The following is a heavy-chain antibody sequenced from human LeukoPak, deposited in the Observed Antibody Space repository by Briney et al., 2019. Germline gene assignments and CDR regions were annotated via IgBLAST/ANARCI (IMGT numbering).Heavy chain of an antibody. D-gene: IGHD1-14*01. V-gene: IGHV4-39*01. CDR1: GGSLSSSSYY. CDR3: ARRIILAIQGFDP. Sequence: PSETLSLTCTVSGGSLSSSSYYWGWLRQPPGKGLEWIGRIYYSGSNNYNPSLKSRLTISVDTSKNQFSLKLSSVTAADTAVYYCARRIILAIQGFDPWGQGTLVTVSS. CDR2: IYYSGSN. J-gene: IGHJ5*02.